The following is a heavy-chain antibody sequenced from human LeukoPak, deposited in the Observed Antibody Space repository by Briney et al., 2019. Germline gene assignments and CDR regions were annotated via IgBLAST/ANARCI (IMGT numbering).Heavy chain of an antibody. D-gene: IGHD3-10*01. CDR1: GGSISSSSHY. J-gene: IGHJ4*02. Sequence: PSETLSLTCTVSGGSISSSSHYWSWIRQPPGKGLEWIASINYSGSTYYNPSLKSRVTISVDTSKNQFSLKLSSVTAADTAVYFCSSNYYGSGSLDYWGQGTLVTVSS. CDR3: SSNYYGSGSLDY. CDR2: INYSGST. V-gene: IGHV4-39*01.